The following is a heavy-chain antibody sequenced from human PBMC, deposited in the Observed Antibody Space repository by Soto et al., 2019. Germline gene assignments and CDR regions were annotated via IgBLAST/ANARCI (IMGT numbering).Heavy chain of an antibody. V-gene: IGHV3-23*01. D-gene: IGHD2-15*01. CDR1: GFTVSSHA. CDR2: VTADGGT. Sequence: EVQVLESGGGLVQPGGSLRLSCEGSGFTVSSHAMTWIRQAPGKGPEWVSTVTADGGTYYADSVKGRFAMSRDTSENTPYLQMISLGGEDTAAYYCAPHVSCSGGSCQYDAFAIRGQGTMVTVSS. CDR3: APHVSCSGGSCQYDAFAI. J-gene: IGHJ3*02.